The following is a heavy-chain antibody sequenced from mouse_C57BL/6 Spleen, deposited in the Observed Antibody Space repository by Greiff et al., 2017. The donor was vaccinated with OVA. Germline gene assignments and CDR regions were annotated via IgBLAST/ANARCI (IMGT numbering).Heavy chain of an antibody. CDR2: ISDGGSYT. CDR1: GFTFSSYA. CDR3: ARERLRAFDV. Sequence: EVQGVESGGGLVKPGGSLKLSCAASGFTFSSYAMSWVRQTPEKRLEWVATISDGGSYTYYPDNVKGRFTISRDNAKNNLYLQMSHLKSEDTAMYYCARERLRAFDVWGTGTTVTVSS. J-gene: IGHJ1*03. D-gene: IGHD1-1*01. V-gene: IGHV5-4*01.